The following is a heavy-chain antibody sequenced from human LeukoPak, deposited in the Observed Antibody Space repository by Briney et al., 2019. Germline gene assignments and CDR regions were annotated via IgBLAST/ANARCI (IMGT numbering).Heavy chain of an antibody. CDR1: GFTFRSYA. V-gene: IGHV3-23*01. Sequence: GGSLRLSCAASGFTFRSYAMSWVRQAPGKGLEWVSALSGTSDSTYYADSVKGRFSISRDNSKNTLYLQISSLRVEDTAVYYCAKVATWTHFDYWGQGILVTVSS. J-gene: IGHJ4*02. CDR2: LSGTSDST. D-gene: IGHD3/OR15-3a*01. CDR3: AKVATWTHFDY.